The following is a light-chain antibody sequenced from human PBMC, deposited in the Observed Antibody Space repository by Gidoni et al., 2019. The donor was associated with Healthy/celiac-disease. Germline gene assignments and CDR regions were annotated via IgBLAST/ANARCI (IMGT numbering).Light chain of an antibody. CDR1: QSVSSY. CDR2: DAS. V-gene: IGKV3-11*01. J-gene: IGKJ5*01. Sequence: DIVLTQSPATLSLSPGERATLSCRASQSVSSYLAWYQQKPGQAPRLLIYDASNRATGIPARFSGSGSGTDFTLTISSLEPEDFAVYYCQQRSNWRRLITFGQGTRLEIK. CDR3: QQRSNWRRLIT.